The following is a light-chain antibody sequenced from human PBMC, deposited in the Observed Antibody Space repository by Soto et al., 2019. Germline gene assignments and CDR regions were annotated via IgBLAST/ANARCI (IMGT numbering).Light chain of an antibody. Sequence: DIQITQSPSSVSAFVGDRVPITCRASQGIGTWLAWYQRKPGKAPNLLIYAASSLQSGVPSRFRGSGSGTDFTFTISSLQPEDIATYYCQQYDNLPLTFGGGTKVDIK. CDR1: QGIGTW. V-gene: IGKV1-12*01. J-gene: IGKJ4*01. CDR2: AAS. CDR3: QQYDNLPLT.